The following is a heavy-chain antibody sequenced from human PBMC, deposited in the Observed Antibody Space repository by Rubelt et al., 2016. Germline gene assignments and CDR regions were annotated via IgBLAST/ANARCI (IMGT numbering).Heavy chain of an antibody. CDR3: ARESTVTTVFDY. Sequence: QVQLQESGPGLVKPSETLSLTCTVSGGSISSYYWSWIRQPPGKGLEWIGYIYYSGSTNYNPSLKSRVTISVDTSKNQFSLKLSSVTAADTAVYYCARESTVTTVFDYWGQGTLVTVSS. D-gene: IGHD4-17*01. V-gene: IGHV4-59*01. CDR2: IYYSGST. J-gene: IGHJ4*02. CDR1: GGSISSYY.